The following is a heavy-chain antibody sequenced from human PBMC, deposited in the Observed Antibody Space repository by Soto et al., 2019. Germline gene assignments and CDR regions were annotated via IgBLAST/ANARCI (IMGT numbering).Heavy chain of an antibody. CDR1: GFTFNNAW. V-gene: IGHV3-15*07. CDR3: TRDDTFDF. D-gene: IGHD3-22*01. Sequence: EVQLVESGGALVEPGGSLRLSCAASGFTFNNAWMNWVRQAPGKGLEWVARIKSNANGGTINYAAPVKGRFTISRDDSSNTLHPQMNSLKIEDTAMYFCTRDDTFDFWGQGTLVTVSS. CDR2: IKSNANGGTI. J-gene: IGHJ4*02.